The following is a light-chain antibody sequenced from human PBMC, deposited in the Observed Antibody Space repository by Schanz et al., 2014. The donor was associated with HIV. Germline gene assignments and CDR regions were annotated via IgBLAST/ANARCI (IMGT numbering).Light chain of an antibody. CDR1: QSISSSL. Sequence: EIVMTQSPATLYVSPGEGATLSCRASQSISSSLLAWYQKKPGQAPTLLIYAASSRASGIPDRFSGSGSGADFTLTISGLEPEDFATYYCQQCDSYPYTFGQGTKLDIK. V-gene: IGKV3D-20*02. CDR3: QQCDSYPYT. J-gene: IGKJ2*01. CDR2: AAS.